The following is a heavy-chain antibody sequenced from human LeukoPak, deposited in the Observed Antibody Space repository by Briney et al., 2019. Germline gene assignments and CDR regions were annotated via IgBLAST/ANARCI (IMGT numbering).Heavy chain of an antibody. V-gene: IGHV1-69*04. D-gene: IGHD6-13*01. CDR3: ARDLLLAAAGRGFDY. J-gene: IGHJ4*02. Sequence: GASVKVSCKASGGTFSSYAISWVRQAPGQGLERMGRIIPIFGIANYAQKFQGRVTITADKSTSTAYMELSSLRSEDTAVYYCARDLLLAAAGRGFDYWGQGTLVTVSS. CDR1: GGTFSSYA. CDR2: IIPIFGIA.